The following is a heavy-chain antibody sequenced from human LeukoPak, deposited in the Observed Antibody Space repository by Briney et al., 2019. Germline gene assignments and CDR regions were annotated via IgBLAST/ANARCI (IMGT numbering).Heavy chain of an antibody. D-gene: IGHD6-6*01. CDR3: ARLYSSSSGLRASDY. Sequence: SGGSLRLSCAASGFTFSSYEMNWVRQAPGKGLEWVSYTSSSGSTIFYADSVKGRFTISRDNAKNSLYLQMNSLRAEDTAVYYCARLYSSSSGLRASDYWGQGTLVTVSS. CDR1: GFTFSSYE. J-gene: IGHJ4*02. V-gene: IGHV3-48*03. CDR2: TSSSGSTI.